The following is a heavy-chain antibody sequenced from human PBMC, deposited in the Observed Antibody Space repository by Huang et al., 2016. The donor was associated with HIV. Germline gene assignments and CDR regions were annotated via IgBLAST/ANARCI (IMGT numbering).Heavy chain of an antibody. J-gene: IGHJ4*02. CDR2: ISYDAKTK. CDR1: GFTFSSYG. V-gene: IGHV3-30*18. Sequence: QVQLVESGGGVVQPGRSLRISCAASGFTFSSYGMHWVRQDPGKGLEWVAVISYDAKTKYYADSVKGRFSISRDNSKTTVYLQLNSLRLEDTAVYYCAKGGSAAAVLDFWGQGTLVTVSS. D-gene: IGHD6-13*01. CDR3: AKGGSAAAVLDF.